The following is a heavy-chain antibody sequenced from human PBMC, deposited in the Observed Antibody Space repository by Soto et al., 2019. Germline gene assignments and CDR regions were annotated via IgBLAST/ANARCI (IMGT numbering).Heavy chain of an antibody. CDR2: IIPILGIA. CDR3: ARDPRPGIAAAGTNY. Sequence: SVKVSCKASGGTFSSYTISWVRQAPGQGLEWMGRIIPILGIANYAQKFQGRVTITADKSTSTAYMELSSLRSEDTAVYYCARDPRPGIAAAGTNYWGQGTLVTVSS. J-gene: IGHJ4*02. CDR1: GGTFSSYT. D-gene: IGHD6-13*01. V-gene: IGHV1-69*04.